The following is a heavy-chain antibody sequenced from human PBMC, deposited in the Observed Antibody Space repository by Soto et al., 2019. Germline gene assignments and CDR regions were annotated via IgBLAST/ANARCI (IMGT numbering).Heavy chain of an antibody. CDR1: GFTVSSNY. D-gene: IGHD2-15*01. CDR3: AREGCSGGSCYPYFDY. Sequence: EVQLVESGGGLVQPGGSLRLSCATSGFTVSSNYMNWVRQAPGKGLEWVSVIYSGGSTFYADSVKGRFTISRDNSKNTLYLQMNSLRAEDTAVYYCAREGCSGGSCYPYFDYWGQGTLVTVSS. CDR2: IYSGGST. V-gene: IGHV3-66*01. J-gene: IGHJ4*02.